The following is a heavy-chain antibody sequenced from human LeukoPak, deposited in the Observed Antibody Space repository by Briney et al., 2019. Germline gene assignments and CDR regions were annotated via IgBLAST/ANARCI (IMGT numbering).Heavy chain of an antibody. CDR1: GGSISSNSYY. Sequence: PSETLSLTCTVSGGSISSNSYYWSWIRQPPGKGPEWIGSGDYSGSTYYNPSLKSRVTISIDTSKKQFSLRLSSVTAADTAVYFCARASYDFLTAYYIDYWGQGTLVTVSS. D-gene: IGHD3-9*01. CDR3: ARASYDFLTAYYIDY. V-gene: IGHV4-39*07. J-gene: IGHJ4*02. CDR2: GDYSGST.